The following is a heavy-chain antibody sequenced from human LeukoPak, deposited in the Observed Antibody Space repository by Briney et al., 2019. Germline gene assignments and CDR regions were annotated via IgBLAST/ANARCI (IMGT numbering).Heavy chain of an antibody. CDR1: GGTFSSYA. V-gene: IGHV1-69*05. CDR3: ARYWSSWSADY. Sequence: ASVKVSCKASGGTFSSYAISWVRQAPGQGLEWMGGIIPIFGTANYAQKFQGRVTITTDESTSTAYMELSSLRAEDTAVYYCARYWSSWSADYWGQGTLVTVSS. CDR2: IIPIFGTA. D-gene: IGHD6-13*01. J-gene: IGHJ4*02.